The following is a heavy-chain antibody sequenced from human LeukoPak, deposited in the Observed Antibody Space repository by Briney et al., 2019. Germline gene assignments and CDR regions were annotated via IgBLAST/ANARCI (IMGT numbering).Heavy chain of an antibody. Sequence: PGGSLRLSCAASGFTFSSYEMNWVRQAPGKGLEWVSSISSSSSYIYYADSVKGRFTISRDNAKNSLYLQMNSLRAEDTAVYYCARAKPRDAFDIWGQGTMVTVSS. CDR3: ARAKPRDAFDI. CDR1: GFTFSSYE. CDR2: ISSSSSYI. J-gene: IGHJ3*02. V-gene: IGHV3-21*01.